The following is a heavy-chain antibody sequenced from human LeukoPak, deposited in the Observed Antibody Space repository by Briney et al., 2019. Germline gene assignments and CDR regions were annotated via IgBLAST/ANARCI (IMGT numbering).Heavy chain of an antibody. D-gene: IGHD6-6*01. V-gene: IGHV3-11*04. CDR3: ARADDSSSGYFDY. CDR1: GGSFSDYY. Sequence: LSLTCAVYGGSFSDYYMSWIRQAPGKGLEWVSYISNSGNTIKYADSMKGRFTISRDNAKNSLYLQMDSLRAEDTAVYYCARADDSSSGYFDYRGQGTLVTVSS. CDR2: ISNSGNTI. J-gene: IGHJ4*02.